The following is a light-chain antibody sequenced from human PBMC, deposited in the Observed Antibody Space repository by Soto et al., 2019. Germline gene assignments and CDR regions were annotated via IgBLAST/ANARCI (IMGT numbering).Light chain of an antibody. J-gene: IGLJ2*01. CDR2: GNY. V-gene: IGLV1-47*02. Sequence: QSVLTQPPSASGTPGQRVTISCSGSSSNIGSNDVYWYQQVPGSAPKVVIYGNYRRPPGVPDRFSGSKSGTSASLTISGLQAEDEAHYYCQAYDSSLSGSGVFGAGTKLTVL. CDR3: QAYDSSLSGSGV. CDR1: SSNIGSND.